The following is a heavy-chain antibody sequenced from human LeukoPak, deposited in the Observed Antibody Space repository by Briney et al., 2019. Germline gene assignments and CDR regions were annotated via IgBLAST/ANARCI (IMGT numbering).Heavy chain of an antibody. CDR1: GYSTSNGYY. V-gene: IGHV4-59*01. CDR3: ARSKDILTGYCFDY. CDR2: IYYSGST. J-gene: IGHJ4*02. Sequence: PSETLSLTCTVSGYSTSNGYYWSWIRQPPGKGLEWIGYIYYSGSTNYNPSLKRRVTISVDTSKNLFSLKLRSVTAADTAVYYCARSKDILTGYCFDYWGQGTLVTVSS. D-gene: IGHD3-9*01.